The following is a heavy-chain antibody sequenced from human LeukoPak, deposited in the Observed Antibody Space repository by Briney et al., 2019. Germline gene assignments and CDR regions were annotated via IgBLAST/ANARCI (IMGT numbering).Heavy chain of an antibody. V-gene: IGHV3-23*01. CDR2: ISGSGEST. CDR1: GFTFSNYA. CDR3: AKASYGWGSYYTSLAD. J-gene: IGHJ4*02. D-gene: IGHD3-10*01. Sequence: GGSLRLSCAASGFTFSNYAMSWVRQAPGKGLEWVSAISGSGESTYYADSVKGRFTISRDNSKNTLYLQMNTVRADDTAVYYCAKASYGWGSYYTSLADWGQGTLVTVSS.